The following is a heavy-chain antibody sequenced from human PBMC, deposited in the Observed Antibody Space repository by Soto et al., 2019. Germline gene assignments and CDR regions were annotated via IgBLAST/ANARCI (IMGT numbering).Heavy chain of an antibody. CDR1: GGSISSSSYY. CDR2: IYYSGST. V-gene: IGHV4-39*07. J-gene: IGHJ4*02. Sequence: SETLSLTCTVSGGSISSSSYYWGWIRQPPGKGLEWIGSIYYSGSTYYNPSLKSRVTISVDTSKNQFSLKLSSVTAADTAVYYCARALGGMSGDFDYWGQGTLVTVSS. D-gene: IGHD1-26*01. CDR3: ARALGGMSGDFDY.